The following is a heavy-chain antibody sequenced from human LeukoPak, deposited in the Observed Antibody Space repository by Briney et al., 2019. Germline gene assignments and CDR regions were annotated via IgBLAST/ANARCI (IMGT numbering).Heavy chain of an antibody. D-gene: IGHD2-15*01. J-gene: IGHJ6*02. Sequence: GGSLRLSCAASGLTFSSHWMHWVRHAPGKGLVWVSRITNDGSSTTYADSVKGRSTISRDNAKNMLYLQVNSLRAEDTAVYYCAKDLGCSGGSCKYYYYGVDVWGPGTTVTVSS. CDR1: GLTFSSHW. V-gene: IGHV3-74*01. CDR3: AKDLGCSGGSCKYYYYGVDV. CDR2: ITNDGSST.